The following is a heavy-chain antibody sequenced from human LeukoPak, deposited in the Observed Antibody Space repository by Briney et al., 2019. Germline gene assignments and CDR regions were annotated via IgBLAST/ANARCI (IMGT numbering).Heavy chain of an antibody. Sequence: ASVKVSCKASGYTFTGYYMHWVRQAPGQGLEWMGWIDPNSGGTNYAQKFQGRVTMTRDTSISTAYMELSRLRSDDTAVYYCARDQEYCSGGSCYVLVFDYWGQGTLVTVSS. D-gene: IGHD2-15*01. CDR1: GYTFTGYY. CDR2: IDPNSGGT. CDR3: ARDQEYCSGGSCYVLVFDY. V-gene: IGHV1-2*02. J-gene: IGHJ4*02.